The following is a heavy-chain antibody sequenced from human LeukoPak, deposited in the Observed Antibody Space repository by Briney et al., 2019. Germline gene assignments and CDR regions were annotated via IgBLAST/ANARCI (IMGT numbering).Heavy chain of an antibody. CDR1: GFTFSSYW. CDR2: INSDGSST. Sequence: GGSLRLSCAASGFTFSSYWMHWVRQAPGKGLVWVSRINSDGSSTSYADSVKGRFTTSRDNAKNTLYLQMNSLRDEDTALYYCARRIYGGNSYWYFDLWGRGTLVTVSS. D-gene: IGHD4-23*01. CDR3: ARRIYGGNSYWYFDL. V-gene: IGHV3-74*01. J-gene: IGHJ2*01.